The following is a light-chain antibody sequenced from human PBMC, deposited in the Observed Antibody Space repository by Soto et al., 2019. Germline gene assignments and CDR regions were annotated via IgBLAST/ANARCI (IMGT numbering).Light chain of an antibody. CDR2: LESSGSQ. Sequence: QSVLTQSSSASASLGSSVNLTCTLSSGHRSYIIAWHQQQPGKAPRFLMRLESSGSQNKGSGVSDRFSGSSSGAARYLTISNLQSEDEADYYCETWNSNTRVFGGGTKLTVL. V-gene: IGLV4-60*03. J-gene: IGLJ3*02. CDR3: ETWNSNTRV. CDR1: SGHRSYI.